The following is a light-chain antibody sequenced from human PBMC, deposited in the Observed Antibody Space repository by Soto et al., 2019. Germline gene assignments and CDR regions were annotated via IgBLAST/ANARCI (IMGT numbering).Light chain of an antibody. V-gene: IGKV3-11*01. CDR2: DAS. J-gene: IGKJ4*01. CDR1: QSVIIS. CDR3: QQRRRWPLT. Sequence: EIVLTQSPGTLSLAPGEGATLSCRASQSVIISLAWYQQKPGQTPSLLIYDASNRATGVPARFSGSGSGTEFTLTISSLEPEDFALYYFQQRRRWPLTFGGGTKVAIE.